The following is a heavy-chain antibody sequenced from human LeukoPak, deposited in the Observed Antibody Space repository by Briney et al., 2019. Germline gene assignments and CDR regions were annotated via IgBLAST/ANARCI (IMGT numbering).Heavy chain of an antibody. CDR1: GGSISSYY. V-gene: IGHV4-59*12. Sequence: PSETLSLTCTVSGGSISSYYWTWIRQPPGKGLEWIAYISYSGSANYNPSLKSRVTISVDTSKNQFSLQLNSVTPEDTAVYYCARDAYYGSGSYYPSNWFDPWGQGTLVTVSS. CDR2: ISYSGSA. D-gene: IGHD3-10*01. J-gene: IGHJ5*02. CDR3: ARDAYYGSGSYYPSNWFDP.